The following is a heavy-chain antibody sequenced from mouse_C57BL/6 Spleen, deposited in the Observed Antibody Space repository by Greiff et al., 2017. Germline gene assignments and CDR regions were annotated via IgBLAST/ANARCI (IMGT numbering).Heavy chain of an antibody. CDR1: GFTFSDAW. CDR3: TRLGGTGYFDV. Sequence: EVQLQESGGGLVQPGGSMKLSCAASGFTFSDAWMDWVRQSPEKGLEWVAEIRNKANNHATYYAESVKGRFTISRDDSKSSVYLQMNSLRAEDTGIYYCTRLGGTGYFDVWGTGTTVTVSS. J-gene: IGHJ1*03. CDR2: IRNKANNHAT. V-gene: IGHV6-6*01. D-gene: IGHD4-1*01.